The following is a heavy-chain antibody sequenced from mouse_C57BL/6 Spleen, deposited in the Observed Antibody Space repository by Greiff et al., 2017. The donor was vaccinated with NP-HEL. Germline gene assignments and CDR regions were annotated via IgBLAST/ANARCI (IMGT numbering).Heavy chain of an antibody. J-gene: IGHJ4*01. CDR1: GFSLTSYG. D-gene: IGHD4-1*01. Sequence: QVQLKESGPGLVAPSQSLSITCTVSGFSLTSYGVHWVRQPPGKGLEWLVVIWSDGSTTYNSALKSRLSISKDNSKSQVFLKMNSLQTDDTAMYYCARHETGTRDYAMDDWGQGTSVTVSS. CDR2: IWSDGST. V-gene: IGHV2-6-1*01. CDR3: ARHETGTRDYAMDD.